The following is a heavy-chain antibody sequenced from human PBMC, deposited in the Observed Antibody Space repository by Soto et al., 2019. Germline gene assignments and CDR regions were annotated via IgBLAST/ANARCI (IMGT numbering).Heavy chain of an antibody. Sequence: SETLSLTCAVSGGSISSGGYSWSWIRQPPGKGLEWIGYIYYSATTNYNPSLKSRVTISVDTSKNQFSLKLSSVTAADTAVYYCARSDGRYWGQGTLVTVSS. V-gene: IGHV4-61*08. J-gene: IGHJ4*02. CDR3: ARSDGRY. CDR2: IYYSATT. CDR1: GGSISSGGYS.